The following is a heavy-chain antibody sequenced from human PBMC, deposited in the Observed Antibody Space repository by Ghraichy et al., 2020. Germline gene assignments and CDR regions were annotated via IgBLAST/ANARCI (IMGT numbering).Heavy chain of an antibody. CDR1: GSTFNTYS. CDR3: ARMFCTNGVCYDAFDI. Sequence: GGSLRLSCAASGSTFNTYSMNSVRQAPGKGLEWVSYITDSSSTITYADSVKGRFTISRDNARNSLYLQMNSLRDEDTAVYYCARMFCTNGVCYDAFDIWGQWTMVTVSS. J-gene: IGHJ3*02. CDR2: ITDSSSTI. D-gene: IGHD2-8*01. V-gene: IGHV3-48*02.